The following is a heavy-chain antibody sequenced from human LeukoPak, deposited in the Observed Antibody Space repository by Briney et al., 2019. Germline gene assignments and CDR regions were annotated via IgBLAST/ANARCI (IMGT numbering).Heavy chain of an antibody. CDR3: ARDKGPGWYYGSGSSNWFDP. D-gene: IGHD3-10*01. V-gene: IGHV1-2*02. CDR1: GYTFTGYY. CDR2: INPNSGGT. J-gene: IGHJ5*02. Sequence: ASVKVSCKASGYTFTGYYMHWVRQAPGQGLELMGWINPNSGGTNYAKKFQGRATMTRDTSISTAYMELSRLRSDDTAVYYCARDKGPGWYYGSGSSNWFDPWGQGTLVTVSS.